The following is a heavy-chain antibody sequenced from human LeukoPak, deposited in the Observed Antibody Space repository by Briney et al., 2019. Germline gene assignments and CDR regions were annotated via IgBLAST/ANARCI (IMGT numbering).Heavy chain of an antibody. V-gene: IGHV1-2*02. J-gene: IGHJ4*02. CDR1: GYTFTGYY. CDR2: INPNSGGT. CDR3: ARGNFYDNKGYSPELRY. Sequence: LRASVKVSCKASGYTFTGYYMHWVRQAPGQGLEWMGWINPNSGGTNYAQKFQGRVTMTRDTSISTAYMELSRLTSDDTAVYYCARGNFYDNKGYSPELRYWGQGTLVTVSS. D-gene: IGHD3-10*01.